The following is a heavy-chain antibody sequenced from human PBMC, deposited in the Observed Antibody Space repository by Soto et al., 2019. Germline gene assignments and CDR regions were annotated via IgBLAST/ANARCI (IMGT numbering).Heavy chain of an antibody. CDR2: ISSSSTYI. CDR3: ARVYGSLEGYCSSTSCYISH. V-gene: IGHV3-21*01. D-gene: IGHD2-2*02. CDR1: GFTFSDYT. Sequence: PGGSLRLSCAASGFTFSDYTMKWVRQAPGKGLEWVSSISSSSTYIYYADSVKGRFTISRDNAKNSLFLQMNSLRAEDTAVYYCARVYGSLEGYCSSTSCYISHWGQGVLVTVSS. J-gene: IGHJ4*02.